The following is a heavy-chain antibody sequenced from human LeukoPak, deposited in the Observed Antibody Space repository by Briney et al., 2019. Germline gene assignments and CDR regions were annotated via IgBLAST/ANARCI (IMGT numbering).Heavy chain of an antibody. J-gene: IGHJ5*02. Sequence: ASVKVSCKASGYTFTGYYMHWVRQATGQGLEWMGWMNPNSGNTGYAQKFQGRVTITRNTSISTAYMELSSLRSEDTAVYYCARGRPAIIAARRGRWFDPWGQGTLVTVSS. D-gene: IGHD6-6*01. CDR2: MNPNSGNT. CDR1: GYTFTGYY. V-gene: IGHV1-8*03. CDR3: ARGRPAIIAARRGRWFDP.